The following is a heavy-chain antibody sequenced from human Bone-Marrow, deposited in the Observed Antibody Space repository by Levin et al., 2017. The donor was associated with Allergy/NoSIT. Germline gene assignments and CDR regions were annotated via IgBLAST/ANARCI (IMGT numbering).Heavy chain of an antibody. CDR3: ARAIAARLYYYYYYGMDG. J-gene: IGHJ6*02. Sequence: GESLKISCAASGFTFSSYSMNWVRQAPGKGLEWVSSISSSSSYIYYADSVKGRFTISRDNAKNSLYLQMNSLRAEDTAVYYCARAIAARLYYYYYYGMDGWGQGTTVTVSS. CDR2: ISSSSSYI. D-gene: IGHD6-6*01. CDR1: GFTFSSYS. V-gene: IGHV3-21*01.